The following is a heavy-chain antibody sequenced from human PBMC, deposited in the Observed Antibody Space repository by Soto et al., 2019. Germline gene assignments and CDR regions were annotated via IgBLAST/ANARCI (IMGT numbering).Heavy chain of an antibody. CDR1: GFTVSNYY. CDR2: IYTGGST. CDR3: ARGSYTGYDWDY. V-gene: IGHV3-53*01. J-gene: IGHJ4*02. Sequence: LRLSCAASGFTVSNYYMGWVRQAPGKGLEWVSVIYTGGSTYYTDSVKGRFTISRDISRNTLNLQMDSLRAEDTAVYCCARGSYTGYDWDYWGQGTLVTVSS. D-gene: IGHD5-12*01.